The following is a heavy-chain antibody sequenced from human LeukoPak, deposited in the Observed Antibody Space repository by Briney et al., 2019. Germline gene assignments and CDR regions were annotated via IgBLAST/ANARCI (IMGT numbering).Heavy chain of an antibody. CDR3: NGLRLGELSLNDY. D-gene: IGHD3-16*02. CDR1: GFTFSSYA. Sequence: PGGSLRLSCVASGFTFSSYAMSWVRQAPGKGLEWVSAISGSGGSTYYADSVKGRFTISRDNSKNTLYLQMNSLRAEDTAVYYCNGLRLGELSLNDYWGQGTLVTVSS. V-gene: IGHV3-23*01. CDR2: ISGSGGST. J-gene: IGHJ4*02.